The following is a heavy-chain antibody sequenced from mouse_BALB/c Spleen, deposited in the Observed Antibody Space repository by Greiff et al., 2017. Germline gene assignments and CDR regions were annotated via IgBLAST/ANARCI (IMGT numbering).Heavy chain of an antibody. V-gene: IGHV5-17*02. CDR3: ARPIGDGYYAWFAY. CDR2: ISSGSSTI. Sequence: EVQLVESGGGLVQPGGSRKLSCAASGFTFSSFGMHWVRQAPEKGLEWVAYISSGSSTIYYADTVKGRFTISRDNPKNTLFLQMTSLRSEDTAMYYCARPIGDGYYAWFAYWGQGTLVTVSA. J-gene: IGHJ3*01. D-gene: IGHD2-3*01. CDR1: GFTFSSFG.